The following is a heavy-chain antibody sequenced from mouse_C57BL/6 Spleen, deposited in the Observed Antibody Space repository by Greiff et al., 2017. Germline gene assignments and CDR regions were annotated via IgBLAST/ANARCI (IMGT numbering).Heavy chain of an antibody. CDR3: ARGGYDQAWFAY. CDR1: GYTFTGYW. D-gene: IGHD2-2*01. Sequence: QVQLQQSGAELMKPGASVKLSCKATGYTFTGYWIEWVKQRPGHGLEWIGEILPGSGSTNYNEKFKGKATFTADKSSNTAYMQLSSLTTEDSAIYYCARGGYDQAWFAYWGQGTLVTVSA. J-gene: IGHJ3*01. CDR2: ILPGSGST. V-gene: IGHV1-9*01.